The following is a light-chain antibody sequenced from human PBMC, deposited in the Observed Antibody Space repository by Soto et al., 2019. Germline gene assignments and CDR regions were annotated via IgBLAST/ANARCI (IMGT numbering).Light chain of an antibody. Sequence: ETMMTQSPATLSLFPGERATLSCRASQSVRTYLAWYQQKPGQAPRLLISDASNRATGIPARFSGSGSGTDFTLTISSLEAEDSAVYYCHQRSNWPRTFGGGSKVEIK. CDR3: HQRSNWPRT. V-gene: IGKV3-11*01. CDR1: QSVRTY. J-gene: IGKJ4*01. CDR2: DAS.